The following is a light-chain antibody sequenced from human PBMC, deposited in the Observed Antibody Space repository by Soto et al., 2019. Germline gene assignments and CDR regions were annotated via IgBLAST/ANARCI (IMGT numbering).Light chain of an antibody. V-gene: IGKV1-39*01. Sequence: DLQMTQSPSSLSASVGDRVSITCRASQPISRYINWYQQKPGKAPNLLIYTVSNSQSGVPSRFSGSGSGSDFTLTINNLQPEDSATYYCQQSYTTPRSFGQGTKLEIK. CDR3: QQSYTTPRS. CDR2: TVS. J-gene: IGKJ2*01. CDR1: QPISRY.